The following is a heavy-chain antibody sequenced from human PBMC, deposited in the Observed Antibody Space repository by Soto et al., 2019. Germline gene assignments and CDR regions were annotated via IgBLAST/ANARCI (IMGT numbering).Heavy chain of an antibody. Sequence: QVQLVQSGAEVKKPGSSVKVSCKASGGTFSSYAISWVRQAPGQGLEWMGGIIPIFGTANYAQKFQGRVTITADECASTAYMELSSLRSEDTAVYYCARASSRRYCSSTSCYLTWFDPWGQGTLVTVSS. D-gene: IGHD2-2*01. CDR1: GGTFSSYA. J-gene: IGHJ5*02. CDR2: IIPIFGTA. V-gene: IGHV1-69*01. CDR3: ARASSRRYCSSTSCYLTWFDP.